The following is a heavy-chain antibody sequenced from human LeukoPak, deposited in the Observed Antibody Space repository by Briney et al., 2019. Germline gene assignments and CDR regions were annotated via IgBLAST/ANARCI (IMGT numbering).Heavy chain of an antibody. CDR3: ARATYYYDSSGYYPPYYYYYMDV. V-gene: IGHV4-38-2*01. CDR2: IYHSGST. CDR1: GYSISSGYY. D-gene: IGHD3-22*01. J-gene: IGHJ6*03. Sequence: SETLSLTCAVSGYSISSGYYWGWIRQPPGKGLEWIGSIYHSGSTYYNPSLKSRVTISVDTSKNQFSLKLSSVTAADTAVYYCARATYYYDSSGYYPPYYYYYMDVWGKGTTVTVSS.